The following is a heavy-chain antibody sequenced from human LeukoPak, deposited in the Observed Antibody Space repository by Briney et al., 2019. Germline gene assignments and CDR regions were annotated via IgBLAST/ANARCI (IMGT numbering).Heavy chain of an antibody. D-gene: IGHD2-15*01. V-gene: IGHV3-23*01. J-gene: IGHJ4*02. CDR1: GFTFSSSA. CDR3: AKQLGYCSDGRCYFPY. CDR2: ISNNGGYT. Sequence: GGSLRLSCAASGFTFSSSAMSWVRQAPGKGLEWVSAISNNGGYTYYADSVQGRFTISRDNSKSTLCLQMNSLRAEDTAVYCCAKQLGYCSDGRCYFPYWGQGTLVTVSS.